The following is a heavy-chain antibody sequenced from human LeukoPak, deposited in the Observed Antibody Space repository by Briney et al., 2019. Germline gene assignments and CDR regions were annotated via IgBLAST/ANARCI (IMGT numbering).Heavy chain of an antibody. D-gene: IGHD5-18*01. Sequence: GRSLRLSCAASGFTFSSYAMHWVRQAPGKGLEWVAVISYDGSNKYYADSVKGRFTISRDNSKNTLYLQMNSLRAEDTAVYYCARGQTWIQLWPRGQGTLVTVSS. J-gene: IGHJ5*02. CDR1: GFTFSSYA. V-gene: IGHV3-30-3*01. CDR2: ISYDGSNK. CDR3: ARGQTWIQLWP.